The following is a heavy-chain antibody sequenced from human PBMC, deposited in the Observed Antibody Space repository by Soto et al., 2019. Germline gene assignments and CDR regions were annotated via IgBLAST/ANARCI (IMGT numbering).Heavy chain of an antibody. V-gene: IGHV2-5*02. Sequence: QITLKESGPTLVKPTQTLTLTCTFSGFSLTTYGVGVSWIRQPPGTALEWLALIYWDDDKRYRPSLRSRLTITHDSSKNQAVLTMTNVDPVVAGTYYAAHSHSVSGSLTWGPGTLVAVSS. CDR2: IYWDDDK. D-gene: IGHD3-10*01. J-gene: IGHJ4*02. CDR3: AHSHSVSGSLT. CDR1: GFSLTTYGVG.